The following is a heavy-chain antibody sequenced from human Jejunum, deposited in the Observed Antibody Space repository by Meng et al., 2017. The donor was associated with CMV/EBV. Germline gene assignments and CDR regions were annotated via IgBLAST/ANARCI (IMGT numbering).Heavy chain of an antibody. Sequence: LRLSCVASGFGFTSHTIHWMRQAPGKGPEWVAAISFDGTKTHYADAVKGRFTISRDNSKNTLYLEMKSVRPDDTAVYHCATFIVAVPGGQG. CDR1: GFGFTSHT. J-gene: IGHJ4*02. V-gene: IGHV3-30-3*01. CDR2: ISFDGTKT. CDR3: ATFIVAVP. D-gene: IGHD5-12*01.